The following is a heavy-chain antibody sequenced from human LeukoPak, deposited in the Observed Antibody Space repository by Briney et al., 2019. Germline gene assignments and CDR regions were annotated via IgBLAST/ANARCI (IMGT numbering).Heavy chain of an antibody. V-gene: IGHV1-18*01. CDR3: AREGLVVPADSRPEDAFDI. CDR2: ISAYNGNT. J-gene: IGHJ3*02. CDR1: GYTFTSYG. D-gene: IGHD2-2*01. Sequence: GASVKVSCKASGYTFTSYGISWVRQAPGQGLEWMGWISAYNGNTNYAQKLQGRVTMTTDTSTSTAYMELRSLRSDDTAVYYCAREGLVVPADSRPEDAFDIWGQGTMVTVSS.